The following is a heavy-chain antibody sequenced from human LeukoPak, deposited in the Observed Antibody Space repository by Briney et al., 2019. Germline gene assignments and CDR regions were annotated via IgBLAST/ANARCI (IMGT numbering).Heavy chain of an antibody. CDR3: ARTTMVRGISY. Sequence: SQTLSLTCTVSGGSFSSSGYYWSWIRQHPGKGLEWIGYIYYIGTSYYSPSLKSRVTISVDTSKNQFSLRLSSVTAADTAVYYCARTTMVRGISYWGQGTLVTVSS. V-gene: IGHV4-31*03. CDR1: GGSFSSSGYY. D-gene: IGHD3-10*01. J-gene: IGHJ4*02. CDR2: IYYIGTS.